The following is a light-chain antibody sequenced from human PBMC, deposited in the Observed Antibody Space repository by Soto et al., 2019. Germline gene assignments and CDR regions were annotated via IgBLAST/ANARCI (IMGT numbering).Light chain of an antibody. J-gene: IGKJ5*01. CDR2: GAS. CDR1: QSVSSD. CDR3: QQYGSSIT. V-gene: IGKV3-15*01. Sequence: EIVMTQSPATLSVSPGERATLSCRASQSVSSDFAWYQQKPGQAPRLLIYGASSRATGIPARFSGSGSGTEFTLTISRLEPEDFAVYYCQQYGSSITFGQGTRLEIK.